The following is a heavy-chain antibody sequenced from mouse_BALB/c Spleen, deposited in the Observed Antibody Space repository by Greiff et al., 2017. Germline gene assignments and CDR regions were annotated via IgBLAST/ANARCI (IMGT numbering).Heavy chain of an antibody. V-gene: IGHV3-8*02. CDR3: ARYYYDYDDYAMDY. D-gene: IGHD2-4*01. CDR1: GDSITSGY. Sequence: VQLQQSGPSLVKPSQTLSLTCSVTGDSITSGYWNWIRKFPGNKLEYMGYISYSGSTYYNPSLKSRISITRDTSKNQYYLQLNSVTTEDTATYYCARYYYDYDDYAMDYWGQGTSVTVSS. CDR2: ISYSGST. J-gene: IGHJ4*01.